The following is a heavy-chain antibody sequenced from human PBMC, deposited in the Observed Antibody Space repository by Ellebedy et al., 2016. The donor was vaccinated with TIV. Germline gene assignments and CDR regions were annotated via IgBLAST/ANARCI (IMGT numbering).Heavy chain of an antibody. CDR2: ISRSGDST. Sequence: GESLKISXTASGFTFSSYVMSWVRQAPGKGLKWVSGISRSGDSTYYADSVKGRFTISRDNPKNTLYLQMNSLRAEGTAVYYCAKDRDDDGDYVFDSWGQGILVTVSS. CDR1: GFTFSSYV. CDR3: AKDRDDDGDYVFDS. J-gene: IGHJ4*02. V-gene: IGHV3-23*01. D-gene: IGHD4-17*01.